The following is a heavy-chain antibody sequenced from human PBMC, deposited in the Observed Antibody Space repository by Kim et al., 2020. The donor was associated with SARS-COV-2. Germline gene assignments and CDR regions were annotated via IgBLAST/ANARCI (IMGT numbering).Heavy chain of an antibody. J-gene: IGHJ4*02. D-gene: IGHD3-3*01. Sequence: STYYADSVKGRFTISRDNSKNTLYLKMNSLRAEDTAVYYCARDYGDFYFDYWGQGTLVTVSS. CDR3: ARDYGDFYFDY. CDR2: ST. V-gene: IGHV3-66*01.